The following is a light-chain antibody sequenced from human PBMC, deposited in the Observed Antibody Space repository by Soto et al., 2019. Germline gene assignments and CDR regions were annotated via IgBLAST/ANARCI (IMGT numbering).Light chain of an antibody. CDR3: QQYKDYVYT. CDR1: QSISSW. J-gene: IGKJ2*01. Sequence: IRMTQSPSTLSASVGDRVTITFRASQSISSWLAWYQQKPGKAPKLLISDVSTLERGVPSRFSGSGSATEFTLTISGLQPDDFATYYCQQYKDYVYTFGQGTKVDIK. V-gene: IGKV1-5*01. CDR2: DVS.